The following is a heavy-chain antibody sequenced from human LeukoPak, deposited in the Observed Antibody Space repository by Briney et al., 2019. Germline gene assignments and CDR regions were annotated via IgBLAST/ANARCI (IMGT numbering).Heavy chain of an antibody. CDR3: ARTLELHYYYGMDV. Sequence: SETLSLTCTVSGGSVSSGSYYWSWIRQPPGKGLEWIGYIYYSGSTNYNPSLKSRVTISVDTSKNQFSLKLSSVTAADTAVYYCARTLELHYYYGMDVWGQGTTVTVSS. D-gene: IGHD1-7*01. CDR2: IYYSGST. J-gene: IGHJ6*02. CDR1: GGSVSSGSYY. V-gene: IGHV4-61*01.